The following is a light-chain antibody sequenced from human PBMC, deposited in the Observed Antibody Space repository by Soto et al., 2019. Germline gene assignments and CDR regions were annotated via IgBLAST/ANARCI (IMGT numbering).Light chain of an antibody. CDR1: QSVSSD. CDR2: GAS. CDR3: QQYNNWWT. Sequence: EIVMTQSPATLSVSPGDRATLSCRASQSVSSDLAWYHQKPGQAPRLLIYGASTRATGIPARFSGSGSGTEFTLTISSLQSEDFAVYYCQQYNNWWTFGQGTKVDNK. J-gene: IGKJ1*01. V-gene: IGKV3-15*01.